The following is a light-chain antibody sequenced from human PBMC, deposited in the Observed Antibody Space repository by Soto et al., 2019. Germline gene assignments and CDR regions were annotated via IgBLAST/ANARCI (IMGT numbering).Light chain of an antibody. J-gene: IGKJ5*01. V-gene: IGKV3-11*01. CDR2: DAS. Sequence: EIVLTHSPATLSLSPVERATLSCSSRQSVTNSLSWYQQKPGQAPRLLMFDASNRATGIPARFSGSGSLTDFTLTISSLEPEDFALYFCQQHSNWPLTFGQGTRLDIK. CDR3: QQHSNWPLT. CDR1: QSVTNS.